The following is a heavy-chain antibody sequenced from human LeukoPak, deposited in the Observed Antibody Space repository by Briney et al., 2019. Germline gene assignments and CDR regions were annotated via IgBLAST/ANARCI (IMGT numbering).Heavy chain of an antibody. V-gene: IGHV4-38-2*02. CDR3: ARGRVGRLDILTG. CDR1: GYSISSGSY. J-gene: IGHJ4*02. CDR2: IYYSGST. Sequence: PSETLSLTCTVSGYSISSGSYWGWIRQPPGKGLEWIGSIYYSGSTYYNPSLKSRVTMSVDTSKNQFSLKLSSVTAADTAVYYCARGRVGRLDILTGWGQGTLVTVSS. D-gene: IGHD3-9*01.